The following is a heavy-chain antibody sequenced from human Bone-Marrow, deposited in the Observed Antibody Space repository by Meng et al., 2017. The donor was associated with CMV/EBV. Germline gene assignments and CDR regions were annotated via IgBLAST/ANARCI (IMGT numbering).Heavy chain of an antibody. CDR3: ARDRIVGATRQFDY. Sequence: SVKVSCKASGGTFSSYAVSWVRQAPGQGLEWMGGIIPMYGTANYAQKFQGRVTITTDKSTSTAYMELSSLRSEDTAVYYCARDRIVGATRQFDYWGQGTLVTVSS. CDR2: IIPMYGTA. D-gene: IGHD1-26*01. J-gene: IGHJ4*02. CDR1: GGTFSSYA. V-gene: IGHV1-69*05.